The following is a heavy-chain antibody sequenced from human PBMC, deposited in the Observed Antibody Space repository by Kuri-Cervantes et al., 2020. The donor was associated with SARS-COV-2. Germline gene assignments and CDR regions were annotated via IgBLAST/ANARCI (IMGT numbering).Heavy chain of an antibody. J-gene: IGHJ6*03. V-gene: IGHV3-11*06. CDR2: ISSSSSYI. CDR1: GFTFSDYY. D-gene: IGHD6-13*01. CDR3: ARDSNIAAPQLGYYYYYMDV. Sequence: GGSLRLSCAASGFTFSDYYMSWIRQAPGKGLEWVSSISSSSSYIYYADSVKGRFTISRDNSKNTLYLQMNSLRAEDTAVYYCARDSNIAAPQLGYYYYYMDVWGKGTTVTVSS.